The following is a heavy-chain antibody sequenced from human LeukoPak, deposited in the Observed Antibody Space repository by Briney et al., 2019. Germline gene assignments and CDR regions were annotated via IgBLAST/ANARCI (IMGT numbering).Heavy chain of an antibody. Sequence: PSETLSLTCTVSGGSISSYYWSWIRQPPGKGLEWIGYIYYSGSTNYNPSLESRVTISVDTSKNQFSLKLSSVTAADTAVYYCARHFSIVSHFDYWGQGTLVTVSS. J-gene: IGHJ4*02. CDR2: IYYSGST. CDR1: GGSISSYY. V-gene: IGHV4-59*08. D-gene: IGHD2/OR15-2a*01. CDR3: ARHFSIVSHFDY.